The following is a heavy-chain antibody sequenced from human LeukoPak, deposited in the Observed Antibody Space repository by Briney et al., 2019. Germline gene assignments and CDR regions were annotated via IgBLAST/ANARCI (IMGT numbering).Heavy chain of an antibody. Sequence: SETLSLTCSVSGASISSSSYYWGWVRQPPGKGLEWIGSIFYSGSTYHIPSLKSRVTISVDTSKNQFSLKVSSVTAADTAVYYCARQVRARATVDYWGQGTLVTVSS. J-gene: IGHJ4*02. D-gene: IGHD6-6*01. CDR1: GASISSSSYY. CDR3: ARQVRARATVDY. CDR2: IFYSGST. V-gene: IGHV4-39*01.